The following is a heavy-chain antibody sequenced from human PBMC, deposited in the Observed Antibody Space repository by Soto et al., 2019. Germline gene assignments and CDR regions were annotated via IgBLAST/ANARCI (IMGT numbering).Heavy chain of an antibody. CDR1: GGSFSGYY. Sequence: KPSETLSLTCAVYGGSFSGYYWSWIRQPPGKGLEWIGEINHSGSTSYNPSLKSRVTISVDTSKNQFSLKLSSVTAADTAVYYCARKKPYYYGSGSYWDYYGMDVWGRGTTVTVSS. CDR2: INHSGST. CDR3: ARKKPYYYGSGSYWDYYGMDV. D-gene: IGHD3-10*01. J-gene: IGHJ6*02. V-gene: IGHV4-34*01.